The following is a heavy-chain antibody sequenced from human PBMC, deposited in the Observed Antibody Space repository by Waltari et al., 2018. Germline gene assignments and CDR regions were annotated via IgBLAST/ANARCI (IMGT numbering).Heavy chain of an antibody. CDR1: GFTFSSSW. Sequence: EVQLVESGGGLVQPGGSLRLSCAASGFTFSSSWMSWVRQAPGEGRGWVANIKQDGSEKYYVDSVKGRFTISRDNAKNSLYLQMNSLRAEDTAVYYCAREGPYSKRVLVGIAAAGDYWGQGTLVTVSS. CDR3: AREGPYSKRVLVGIAAAGDY. V-gene: IGHV3-7*01. CDR2: IKQDGSEK. D-gene: IGHD6-13*01. J-gene: IGHJ4*02.